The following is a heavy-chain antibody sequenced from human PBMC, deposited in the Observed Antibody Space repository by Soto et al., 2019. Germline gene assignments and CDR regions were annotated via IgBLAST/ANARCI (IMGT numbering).Heavy chain of an antibody. V-gene: IGHV1-69*06. CDR3: AGGVLTGYYPASFDY. Sequence: GASVKVSCKASGGTFSSYAMSWVRQAPGQGLEWMGGIIPIFGTANYAQKFQGRVTITADKSTSTAYMELSSLRSEDTAVYYCAGGVLTGYYPASFDYSGEGSLVTV. CDR1: GGTFSSYA. CDR2: IIPIFGTA. J-gene: IGHJ4*02. D-gene: IGHD3-9*01.